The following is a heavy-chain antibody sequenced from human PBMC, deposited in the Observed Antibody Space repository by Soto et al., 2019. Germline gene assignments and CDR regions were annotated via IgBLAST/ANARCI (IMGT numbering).Heavy chain of an antibody. D-gene: IGHD3-3*01. V-gene: IGHV1-18*01. CDR2: ISAYNGNT. CDR3: AREEEPDYDFWSGISPFDY. Sequence: SVKVSCKASGYTFTSYGISWVRQAPGQGLEWMGWISAYNGNTNYAQKLQGRVTMTTDTSTSTAYMELRSLRSDDTAVYYCAREEEPDYDFWSGISPFDYWGQGTLVTVSS. J-gene: IGHJ4*02. CDR1: GYTFTSYG.